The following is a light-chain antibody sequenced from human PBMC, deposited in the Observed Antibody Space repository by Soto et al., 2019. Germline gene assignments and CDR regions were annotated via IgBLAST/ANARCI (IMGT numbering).Light chain of an antibody. Sequence: EIVLTQSPGTLPLSPGQRATLSCRASQSVSSSYLAWYQQKPGQAPRLRIYGTSSTATGIPDRFSGSGSGTGFTLTISRLEPEHFAVYYCQQYGSSPLTFGGGTKVEIK. CDR1: QSVSSSY. V-gene: IGKV3-20*01. CDR3: QQYGSSPLT. CDR2: GTS. J-gene: IGKJ4*01.